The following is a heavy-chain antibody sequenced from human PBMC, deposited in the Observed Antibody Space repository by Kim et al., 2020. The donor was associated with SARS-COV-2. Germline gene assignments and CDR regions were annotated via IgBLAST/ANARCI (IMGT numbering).Heavy chain of an antibody. CDR1: GFTFSNYA. J-gene: IGHJ4*02. CDR2: ISGSADGI. V-gene: IGHV3-23*01. Sequence: GGSLRLSCAASGFTFSNYAMSWVRQAPGKGLEWVSAISGSADGIYYEYSARGRFIISSDNFKNTLYLLMNNLTAENTAAYYCARERKKWPETYFDYWGQGTLVTVSS. CDR3: ARERKKWPETYFDY. D-gene: IGHD1-26*01.